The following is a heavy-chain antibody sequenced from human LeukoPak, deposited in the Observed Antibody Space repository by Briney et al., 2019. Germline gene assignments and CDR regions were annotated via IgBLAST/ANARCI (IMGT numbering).Heavy chain of an antibody. CDR1: GGSISSGDYY. D-gene: IGHD3-10*01. V-gene: IGHV4-30-4*01. J-gene: IGHJ4*02. Sequence: PPETLSLTCTVSGGSISSGDYYWSWIRQPPGKGLEWIGYIYYSGSTYYNPSLKSRVTISVDTSKNQFSLKLSSVTAADTAVYYCATDYGSGSYYLDYWGQGTLVTVSS. CDR3: ATDYGSGSYYLDY. CDR2: IYYSGST.